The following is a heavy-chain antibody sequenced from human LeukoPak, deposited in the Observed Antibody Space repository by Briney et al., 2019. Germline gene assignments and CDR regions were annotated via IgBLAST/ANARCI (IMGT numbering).Heavy chain of an antibody. CDR2: ISSSGSTI. CDR3: ARDLMVRGLGVDY. J-gene: IGHJ4*02. CDR1: GFTFSSYE. Sequence: SGGSLRLSCAASGFTFSSYEMNWVRQAPGKGLEWVSYISSSGSTIYYADSVKGRFTISRDNAKNSLYLQMNRLRAGDTAVYYCARDLMVRGLGVDYWGQGTLVTVSS. D-gene: IGHD3-10*01. V-gene: IGHV3-48*03.